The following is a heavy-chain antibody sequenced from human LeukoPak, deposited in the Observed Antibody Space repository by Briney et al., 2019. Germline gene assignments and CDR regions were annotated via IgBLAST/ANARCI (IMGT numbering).Heavy chain of an antibody. J-gene: IGHJ4*02. D-gene: IGHD5-24*01. CDR3: ARDSSDAYNPEPGY. CDR1: GFTFSSYA. V-gene: IGHV3-33*01. Sequence: PGGSLRLSCAASGFTFSSYAMHWVRQAPGKGLEWVAVIWYDGSNENYADSVRGRFTISRDNAKNSVYLQMNSLRDEDTAVYYCARDSSDAYNPEPGYWGQGTLVTVSS. CDR2: IWYDGSNE.